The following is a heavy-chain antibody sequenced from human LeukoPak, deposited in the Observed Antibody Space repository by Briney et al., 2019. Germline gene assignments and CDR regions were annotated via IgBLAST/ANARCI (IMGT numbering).Heavy chain of an antibody. D-gene: IGHD3-22*01. CDR2: INHSGST. CDR3: ARDARSGYCDY. J-gene: IGHJ4*02. Sequence: PSETLSLTCAVYGGSFSGYYWSWIRQPPGKGLEWIGEINHSGSTNYNPSLKSRVTIPVDTSKNQFSLKLSSVTAADTAVYYCARDARSGYCDYWGQGTLVTVSS. CDR1: GGSFSGYY. V-gene: IGHV4-34*01.